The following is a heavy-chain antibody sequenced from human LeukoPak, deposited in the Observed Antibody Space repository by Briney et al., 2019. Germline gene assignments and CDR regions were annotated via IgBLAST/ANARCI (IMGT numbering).Heavy chain of an antibody. CDR3: ARDRSIAVAGTDYGMDV. V-gene: IGHV4-59*01. CDR2: IYYSGST. CDR1: GGSISSYY. J-gene: IGHJ6*02. D-gene: IGHD6-19*01. Sequence: SETLSLTCTVSGGSISSYYWSWIRQPPGKGLEWIGYIYYSGSTNYNPPLKSRVTISVDTSKNQFSLKLSSVTAADTAVYYCARDRSIAVAGTDYGMDVWGQGTTVTVSS.